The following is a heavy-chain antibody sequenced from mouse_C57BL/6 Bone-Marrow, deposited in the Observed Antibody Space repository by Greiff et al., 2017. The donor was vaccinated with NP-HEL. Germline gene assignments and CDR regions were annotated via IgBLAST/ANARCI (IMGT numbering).Heavy chain of an antibody. CDR2: INPSNGGT. V-gene: IGHV1-53*01. J-gene: IGHJ1*03. Sequence: QVQLKQPGTELVKPGASVKLSCKASGYTFTSYWMHWVKQRPGQGLEWIGNINPSNGGTNYNEKFKSKATLTVDKSSSTAYMQLSSLTSEDSAVYYCARDYYGRGYWYFDVWGTGTTVTVSS. CDR1: GYTFTSYW. CDR3: ARDYYGRGYWYFDV. D-gene: IGHD1-1*01.